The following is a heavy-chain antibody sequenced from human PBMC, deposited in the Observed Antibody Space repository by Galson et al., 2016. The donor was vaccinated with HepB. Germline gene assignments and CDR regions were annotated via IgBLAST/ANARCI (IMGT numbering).Heavy chain of an antibody. CDR3: VRGVYGDHGWFDY. Sequence: SLRLSCAASGFTVSNNYMTWVRQAPGRGLEYVSVIHSGGTTYYADSVKGRFTISRDNSQNSLFLQMNTLRAEDTAVYFCVRGVYGDHGWFDYWGQGTLVTVSS. CDR2: IHSGGTT. D-gene: IGHD4-17*01. CDR1: GFTVSNNY. V-gene: IGHV3-66*02. J-gene: IGHJ4*02.